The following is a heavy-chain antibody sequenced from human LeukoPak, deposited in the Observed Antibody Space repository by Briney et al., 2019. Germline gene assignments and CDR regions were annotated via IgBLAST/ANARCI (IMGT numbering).Heavy chain of an antibody. D-gene: IGHD3-22*01. V-gene: IGHV3-64D*09. CDR3: VKDDSYYYDSSGRDS. CDR1: GFTFSSYI. CDR2: ITSNGDTI. Sequence: GGSLRLSCSASGFTFSSYIMHWARQAPGKGLEYVSAITSNGDTIYYADSVKGRVTISRDNSKNTLYLQMSSLRAEDTAVYYCVKDDSYYYDSSGRDSWGQGTLVTVSS. J-gene: IGHJ4*02.